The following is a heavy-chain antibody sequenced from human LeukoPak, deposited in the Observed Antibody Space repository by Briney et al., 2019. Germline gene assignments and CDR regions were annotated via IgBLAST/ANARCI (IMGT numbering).Heavy chain of an antibody. D-gene: IGHD4-17*01. Sequence: GASVKVSCKASGYTFVNYGISCVRQAPGQGLEWMGWISAYNGNTNYAQKFQGRVTITTDTSTSTAYMELRSLGSDDMAVYYCARDESYGDYNNWFVPWGQGTLVTVS. J-gene: IGHJ5*02. V-gene: IGHV1-18*03. CDR3: ARDESYGDYNNWFVP. CDR1: GYTFVNYG. CDR2: ISAYNGNT.